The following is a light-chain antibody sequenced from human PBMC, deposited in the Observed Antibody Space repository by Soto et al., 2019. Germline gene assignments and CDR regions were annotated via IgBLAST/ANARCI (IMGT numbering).Light chain of an antibody. CDR3: CSYAGNYPK. V-gene: IGLV2-11*01. J-gene: IGLJ3*02. CDR2: VVN. Sequence: QSVLTQPRSVSGSPGQSVTISCTGSSSDVGAYNFVSWYQRYPAKAPKLMIYVVNKRPSGVPDRFSGTKSGYTASLTISGLQAEDEADYYCCSYAGNYPKFGGGTKLTVL. CDR1: SSDVGAYNF.